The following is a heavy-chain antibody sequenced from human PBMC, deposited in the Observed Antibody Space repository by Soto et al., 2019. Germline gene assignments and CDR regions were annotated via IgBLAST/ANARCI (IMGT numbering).Heavy chain of an antibody. Sequence: QVQLVQSGDEVKKSGASVKVSCKASGYTFSNYGTSWVRQAPGQGLEWMGWISGYNGLTAYAQNVQGRVTMTIDTPTRTVFMELTSLRSNDTAVYYCARDEGIRGFDSWGQGTLVTVSS. D-gene: IGHD3-10*01. CDR1: GYTFSNYG. V-gene: IGHV1-18*04. J-gene: IGHJ4*02. CDR3: ARDEGIRGFDS. CDR2: ISGYNGLT.